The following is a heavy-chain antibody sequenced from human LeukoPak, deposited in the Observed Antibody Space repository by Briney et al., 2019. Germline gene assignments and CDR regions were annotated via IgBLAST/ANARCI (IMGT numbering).Heavy chain of an antibody. CDR2: ISSSSSYI. V-gene: IGHV3-21*01. J-gene: IGHJ4*02. Sequence: GGSLRLSCAASGFTFSSYSMYWVRQAPGKGLEWVSSISSSSSYIYYADSVKGRFTISRDNAKNSLYLQMNSLRAEDTAVYYCAREGSSSWYRYVNYWGQGTLVTVSS. CDR1: GFTFSSYS. D-gene: IGHD6-13*01. CDR3: AREGSSSWYRYVNY.